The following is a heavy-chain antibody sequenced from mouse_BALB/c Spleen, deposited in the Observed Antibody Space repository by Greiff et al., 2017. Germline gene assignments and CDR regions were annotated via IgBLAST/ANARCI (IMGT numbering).Heavy chain of an antibody. CDR1: GFTFSSYA. CDR3: ARGYYGSKMDY. D-gene: IGHD1-1*01. J-gene: IGHJ4*01. Sequence: DVKLVESGGGLVKPGGSLKLSCAASGFTFSSYAMSWVRQTPEKRLEWVASISSGGSTYYPDSVKGRFTISRDNARNILYLQMSSLRSEDTAMYYCARGYYGSKMDYWGQGTSVTVSS. V-gene: IGHV5-6-5*01. CDR2: ISSGGST.